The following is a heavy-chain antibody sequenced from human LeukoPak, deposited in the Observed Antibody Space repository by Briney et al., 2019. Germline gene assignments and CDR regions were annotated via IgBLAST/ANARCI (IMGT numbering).Heavy chain of an antibody. Sequence: ASVKVSCKASGGTFSSYAISWVRQAPGQGLEWMGWMNPNSGNTGYAQKFQGRVTMTRNTSISTAYMELSSLRSEDTAVYYCARAWEAYYYYMDVWGKGTTVTVSS. CDR2: MNPNSGNT. CDR3: ARAWEAYYYYMDV. V-gene: IGHV1-8*02. CDR1: GGTFSSYA. D-gene: IGHD1-26*01. J-gene: IGHJ6*03.